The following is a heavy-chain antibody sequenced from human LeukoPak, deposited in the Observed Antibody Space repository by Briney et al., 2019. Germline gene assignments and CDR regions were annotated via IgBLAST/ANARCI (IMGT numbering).Heavy chain of an antibody. D-gene: IGHD3-16*02. CDR1: GGSISSSSYY. CDR3: ARTPYVWGSYRYTFDY. V-gene: IGHV4-39*01. J-gene: IGHJ4*02. CDR2: IYYSGST. Sequence: TETLSLTCTVSGGSISSSSYYWGWIRQPPGKVLEWIGSIYYSGSTYYNPSLKSRVTISVDTSKNQFSLKLSSVTAADTAVYYCARTPYVWGSYRYTFDYWGQGTLVTVSS.